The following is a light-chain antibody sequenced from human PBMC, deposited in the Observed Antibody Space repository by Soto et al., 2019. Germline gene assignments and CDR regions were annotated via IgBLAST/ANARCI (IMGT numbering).Light chain of an antibody. CDR3: GSWDSSLSAYV. J-gene: IGLJ1*01. CDR1: SSNIRGNS. Sequence: HSVLTQPPSVSAAPGQKFTISRSGSSSNIRGNSVSWYQQLPGTAPKLLIYDDNKRPSGIPDRFSCSKSGTSATLGITGFQTGDEADYYCGSWDSSLSAYVFGTGTKVTVL. CDR2: DDN. V-gene: IGLV1-51*01.